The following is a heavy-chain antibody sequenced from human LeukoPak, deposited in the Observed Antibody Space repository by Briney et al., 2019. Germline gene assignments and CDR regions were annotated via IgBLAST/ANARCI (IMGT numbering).Heavy chain of an antibody. CDR2: ISSDGVEK. CDR3: ARECHYDILTGYSPLEYYFYYMDV. CDR1: GFTFNNYA. Sequence: PGRSLRLSCAASGFTFNNYAMHWVRQAPGKGLEWVAAISSDGVEKHYADSVKGRFTISRDNSKSTLYLQMNSLRAEDTALYDCARECHYDILTGYSPLEYYFYYMDVWGKGTTVTVSS. V-gene: IGHV3-30*19. D-gene: IGHD3-9*01. J-gene: IGHJ6*03.